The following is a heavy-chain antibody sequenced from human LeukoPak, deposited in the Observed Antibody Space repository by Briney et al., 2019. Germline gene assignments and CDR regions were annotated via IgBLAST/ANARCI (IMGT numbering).Heavy chain of an antibody. Sequence: ASVKVSCKASGYTFTSYDINWVRQATGQGLEWMGWMNPNSGNTGYAQKFQGRVTITRNTSISTAYTELSSLRSEDTAVYYCARDLGGGSYPDYWGQGTLVTVSS. CDR2: MNPNSGNT. CDR3: ARDLGGGSYPDY. J-gene: IGHJ4*02. V-gene: IGHV1-8*03. D-gene: IGHD1-26*01. CDR1: GYTFTSYD.